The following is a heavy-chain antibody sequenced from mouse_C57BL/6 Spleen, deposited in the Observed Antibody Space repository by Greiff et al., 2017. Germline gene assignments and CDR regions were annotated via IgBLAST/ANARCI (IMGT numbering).Heavy chain of an antibody. J-gene: IGHJ2*01. CDR2: IWSGGST. CDR1: GFSLTSYG. D-gene: IGHD5-1*01. Sequence: VQGVESGPGLVQPSQSLSITCTASGFSLTSYGVHWVRQPPGKGLAWLGVIWSGGSTDYNAAFISRLSISKDNSKSQVFFKMSSLQADDTGIYYCAGSNYFDDWGQGTTLTVSS. CDR3: AGSNYFDD. V-gene: IGHV2-4*01.